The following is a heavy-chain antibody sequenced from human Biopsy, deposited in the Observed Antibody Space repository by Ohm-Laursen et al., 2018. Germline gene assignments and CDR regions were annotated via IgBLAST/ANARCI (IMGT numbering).Heavy chain of an antibody. Sequence: TLSLTCTVSGGSISNNNYYWGWIRQPPGKGLEWIGSIFYRGSTHYKPSLKSRVNMSVDTSKNQFSLKLNSVTAADTAVYYCARDYDTSGYYYVYWGQGTLVTVSS. CDR3: ARDYDTSGYYYVY. CDR1: GGSISNNNYY. D-gene: IGHD3-22*01. CDR2: IFYRGST. J-gene: IGHJ4*02. V-gene: IGHV4-39*01.